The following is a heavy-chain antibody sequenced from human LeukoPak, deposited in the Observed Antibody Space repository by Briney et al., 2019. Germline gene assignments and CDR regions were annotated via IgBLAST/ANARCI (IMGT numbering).Heavy chain of an antibody. J-gene: IGHJ5*02. Sequence: ASVKVSCKASGGTFSSYAISWVRQAPGQGLEWMGRIIPILGIANYAQKFQGRVTITADKSTSTAYMELSSLRSEDTAVYYCARDTNYYDSSPNWFDPWGQGTLVTVSS. CDR1: GGTFSSYA. CDR2: IIPILGIA. D-gene: IGHD3-22*01. V-gene: IGHV1-69*04. CDR3: ARDTNYYDSSPNWFDP.